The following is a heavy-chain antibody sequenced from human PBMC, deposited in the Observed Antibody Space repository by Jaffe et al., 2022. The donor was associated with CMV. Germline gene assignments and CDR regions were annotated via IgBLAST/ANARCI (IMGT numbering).Heavy chain of an antibody. CDR3: ARIGPGYSSGWQNTWYYFDY. CDR2: ISSSGSTI. V-gene: IGHV3-48*03. CDR1: GFTFSSYE. J-gene: IGHJ4*02. Sequence: EVQLVESGGGLVQPGGSLRLSCAASGFTFSSYEMNWVRQAPGKGLEWVSYISSSGSTIYYADSVKGRFTISRDNAKNSLYLQMNSLRAEDTAVYYCARIGPGYSSGWQNTWYYFDYWGQGTLVTVSS. D-gene: IGHD6-19*01.